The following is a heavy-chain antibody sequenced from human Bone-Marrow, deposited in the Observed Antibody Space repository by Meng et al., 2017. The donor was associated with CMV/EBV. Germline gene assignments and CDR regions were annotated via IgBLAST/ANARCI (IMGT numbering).Heavy chain of an antibody. CDR2: IKQDGSEK. J-gene: IGHJ4*02. CDR1: GFTFSSYW. Sequence: GGSLRLSCAASGFTFSSYWLSWVRQAPGRGLEWVANIKQDGSEKYYVDSVKGRFTITRDNAKNSLYLQMNSLRAEDTAVYYCARVDTAMAHHDYWGQGTLVTASS. V-gene: IGHV3-7*04. D-gene: IGHD5-18*01. CDR3: ARVDTAMAHHDY.